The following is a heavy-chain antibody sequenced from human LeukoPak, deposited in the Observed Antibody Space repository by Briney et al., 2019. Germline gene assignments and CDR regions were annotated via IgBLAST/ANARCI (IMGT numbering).Heavy chain of an antibody. J-gene: IGHJ6*03. CDR1: GGSISSYY. Sequence: PSETLSLTCTVSGGSISSYYWSWIRQPAGKGLKWIGLIYTSGSTNYNPSLKSRVTMSVDTSKNQFSLKLSSVTAADTAVYYCARDRYCSSTSCDLLLWFGELSETYYMDVWGKGTTVTVSS. D-gene: IGHD3-10*01. CDR2: IYTSGST. V-gene: IGHV4-4*07. CDR3: ARDRYCSSTSCDLLLWFGELSETYYMDV.